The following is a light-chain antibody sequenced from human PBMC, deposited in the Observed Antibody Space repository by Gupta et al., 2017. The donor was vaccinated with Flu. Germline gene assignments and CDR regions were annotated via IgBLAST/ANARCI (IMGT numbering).Light chain of an antibody. CDR2: QDT. J-gene: IGLJ3*02. CDR3: QAWDSRLGV. Sequence: SYELTQPPSVSVSPGQTANITCSGDKLGDKFACWYQQKPGQSPVLVIYQDTKRPSGIPERFSGSNSGNTATLTITGTQAMDEADYYRQAWDSRLGVFGGGTKVTVL. V-gene: IGLV3-1*01. CDR1: KLGDKF.